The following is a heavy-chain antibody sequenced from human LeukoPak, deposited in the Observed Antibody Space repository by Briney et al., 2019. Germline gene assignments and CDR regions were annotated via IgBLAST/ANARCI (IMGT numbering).Heavy chain of an antibody. V-gene: IGHV3-53*01. Sequence: PGGSLRLSCAASGFTVSSNYMSWVRQAPGKGLEWVSVIYSGGSTYYADSVKGRFTISRDNSKNTLYLQLNSLRAEDTAVYYCARDGYCSSTSCYRTAVRLFDPWGQGTLVTVSS. CDR2: IYSGGST. D-gene: IGHD2-2*01. CDR1: GFTVSSNY. CDR3: ARDGYCSSTSCYRTAVRLFDP. J-gene: IGHJ5*02.